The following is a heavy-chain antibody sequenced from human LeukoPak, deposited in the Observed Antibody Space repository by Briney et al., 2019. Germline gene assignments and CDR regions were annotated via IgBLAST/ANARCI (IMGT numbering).Heavy chain of an antibody. CDR3: ARSRSPFDWLLSYFDY. CDR1: GFTFSDYY. J-gene: IGHJ4*02. V-gene: IGHV3-11*01. D-gene: IGHD3-9*01. CDR2: ISSSGSTI. Sequence: PGGSLRLSCAASGFTFSDYYMSWIRQAPGKGLEWVSYISSSGSTIYYADSVKGRFTISRDNAKSSLYLQMNSLRAEDTAVYYCARSRSPFDWLLSYFDYWGQGTLVTVSS.